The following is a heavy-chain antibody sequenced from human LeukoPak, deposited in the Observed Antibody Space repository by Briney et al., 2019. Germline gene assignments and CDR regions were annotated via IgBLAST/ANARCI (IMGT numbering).Heavy chain of an antibody. CDR2: ISGSGDST. V-gene: IGHV3-23*01. J-gene: IGHJ4*02. D-gene: IGHD6-13*01. Sequence: GGSLRLSCAASGFTFSSYEMNWVRQAPGKGLEWVSTISGSGDSTYYADSVKGRFTISRDLSKNTLYLQINGLRAEDTAVYYCAKNGLRGIAAAYDYWGQGTLVTVSS. CDR1: GFTFSSYE. CDR3: AKNGLRGIAAAYDY.